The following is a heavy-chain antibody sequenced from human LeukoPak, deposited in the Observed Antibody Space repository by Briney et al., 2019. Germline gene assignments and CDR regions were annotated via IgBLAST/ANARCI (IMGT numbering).Heavy chain of an antibody. Sequence: GGSLRLSCAASGFTFSSYAMSWVRQAPGKGVEWVSAISGSGGSTYYADSVKGRFTISRDNSKNTLYLQMNSLRAEDTAVYYCAKSSRPSSTSEYYYYGMDVWGQGTTVTVSS. D-gene: IGHD2-2*01. CDR2: ISGSGGST. V-gene: IGHV3-23*01. J-gene: IGHJ6*02. CDR3: AKSSRPSSTSEYYYYGMDV. CDR1: GFTFSSYA.